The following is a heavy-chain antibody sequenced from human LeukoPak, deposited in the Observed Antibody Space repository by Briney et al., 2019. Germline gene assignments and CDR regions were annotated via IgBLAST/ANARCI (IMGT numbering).Heavy chain of an antibody. Sequence: GGSLRLSCAASGFTFSSYGMHWVRQAPGKGLEWVAFIRYDGSNKYYADSVKGRFTISRDNSKNTLYLQMNSLRAEDTAVYYCAKDPDGMVRGVPYYFDYWRQGTLVTVSS. CDR3: AKDPDGMVRGVPYYFDY. D-gene: IGHD3-10*01. J-gene: IGHJ4*02. CDR1: GFTFSSYG. CDR2: IRYDGSNK. V-gene: IGHV3-30*02.